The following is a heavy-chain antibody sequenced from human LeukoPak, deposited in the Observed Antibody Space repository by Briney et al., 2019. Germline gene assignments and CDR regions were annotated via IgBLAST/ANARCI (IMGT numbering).Heavy chain of an antibody. J-gene: IGHJ3*02. CDR2: IYYSGST. V-gene: IGHV4-39*07. CDR3: ARSVDIVATPIGNAFDI. CDR1: GGSISSSSYY. Sequence: SETLSLTCTVSGGSISSSSYYWGWIRQPPGKGLEWIGSIYYSGSTYYNPSLKSRITISVDTSKNQFSLKLSSVTAADTAVYYCARSVDIVATPIGNAFDIWGQGTMVTVSS. D-gene: IGHD5-12*01.